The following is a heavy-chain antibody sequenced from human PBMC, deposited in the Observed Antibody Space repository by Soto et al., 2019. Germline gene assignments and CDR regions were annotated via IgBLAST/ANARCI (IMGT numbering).Heavy chain of an antibody. CDR1: GFTFSSYS. J-gene: IGHJ3*02. CDR2: ISSSSSYI. CDR3: GRDMPPLAVLAFDI. V-gene: IGHV3-21*01. Sequence: GGSLRLSCAASGFTFSSYSMNWVRQAPGKGLEWVSSISSSSSYIYYADSVKGRFTISRDNAKNSLYLQMNSLRAEDTAVYYCGRDMPPLAVLAFDIWGQGTMVTVSS. D-gene: IGHD2-2*01.